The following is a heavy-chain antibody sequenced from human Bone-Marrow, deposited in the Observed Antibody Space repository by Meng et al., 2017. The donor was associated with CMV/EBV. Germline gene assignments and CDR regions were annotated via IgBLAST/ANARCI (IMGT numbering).Heavy chain of an antibody. CDR2: ISYDGSNK. J-gene: IGHJ4*02. CDR3: ARLDPGTIDY. Sequence: GGSLRLSCAASGFTFSSYAMHWVRQAPGKGLEWVAVISYDGSNKYYADSVKGRFTISRDNSRNTLYLQMNSLRAEDTAVYYRARLDPGTIDYWGQGTLVTVSS. D-gene: IGHD1-1*01. CDR1: GFTFSSYA. V-gene: IGHV3-30-3*01.